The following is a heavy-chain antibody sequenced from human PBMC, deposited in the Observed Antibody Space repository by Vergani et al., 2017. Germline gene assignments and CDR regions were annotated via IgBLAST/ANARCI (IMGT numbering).Heavy chain of an antibody. D-gene: IGHD2-2*01. Sequence: VQLVESGGGIVKPGGSLRLSCVASGFSFRNAWMNWVRRTPGKGLEWIGYIYHSGSTYYNPSLKSRVTISVDRSKNQFSLKLSSVTAADTAVYYCARGYCSSTSCFNWFDPWGQGTLVTVSS. J-gene: IGHJ5*02. CDR1: GFSFRNAW. CDR3: ARGYCSSTSCFNWFDP. CDR2: IYHSGST. V-gene: IGHV4-4*02.